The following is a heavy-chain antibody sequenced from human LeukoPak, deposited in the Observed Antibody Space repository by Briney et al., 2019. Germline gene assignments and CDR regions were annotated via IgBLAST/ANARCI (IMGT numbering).Heavy chain of an antibody. CDR2: INHSGSS. J-gene: IGHJ5*02. CDR1: GGSFSGYY. CDR3: ARGPLVGATSWFDP. Sequence: SETLSLTCAVYGGSFSGYYWSWIRQPPGKGLEWIGEINHSGSSSYNPSLKSRVTISVDTPKNQFSLKLRSVTAADTAVYYCARGPLVGATSWFDPWGQGTLVTVSS. D-gene: IGHD1-26*01. V-gene: IGHV4-34*01.